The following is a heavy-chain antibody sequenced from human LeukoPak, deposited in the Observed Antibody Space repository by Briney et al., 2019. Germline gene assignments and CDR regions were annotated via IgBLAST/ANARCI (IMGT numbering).Heavy chain of an antibody. CDR1: GFTVSSNY. V-gene: IGHV3-53*01. D-gene: IGHD3-22*01. J-gene: IGHJ4*02. CDR3: TKDRPNYYESNGHYYRRDGDY. Sequence: GGSLRLSCAASGFTVSSNYMSWVRQAPGKGLEWVSVIYSGGSTYYADSVKGRFTISRDNSKNTLYLQMNSLRAEDTAIYYCTKDRPNYYESNGHYYRRDGDYWGQGTLVTVSS. CDR2: IYSGGST.